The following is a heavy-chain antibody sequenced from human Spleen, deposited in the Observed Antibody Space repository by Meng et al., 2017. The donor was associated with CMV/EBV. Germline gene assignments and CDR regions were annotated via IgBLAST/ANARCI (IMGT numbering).Heavy chain of an antibody. Sequence: GESLKISCAASGITFSSSGMHWVRQAPGKGLEWVAVIRYDGTNRNYADSVKGRFTISRDNSQNTLYLQMNSLRPEDTAVYYCARRKYDSGDYYHHAFDIWGQGTLVTVSS. J-gene: IGHJ3*02. D-gene: IGHD3-22*01. CDR2: IRYDGTNR. CDR1: GITFSSSG. CDR3: ARRKYDSGDYYHHAFDI. V-gene: IGHV3-30*02.